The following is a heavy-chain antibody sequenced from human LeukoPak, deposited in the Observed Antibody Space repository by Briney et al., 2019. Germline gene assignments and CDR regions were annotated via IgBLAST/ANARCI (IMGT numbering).Heavy chain of an antibody. J-gene: IGHJ4*02. Sequence: SLRPSCAASGFTFGSYGIHWARLAPGKWLEWLTFIREDGSNKYYAESVKGRFTIARDNSKNTLYLKMNSLRGEDTAVYYCAKGGYCSSTSCYALPDYWGQGTLVTVSS. D-gene: IGHD2-2*01. CDR3: AKGGYCSSTSCYALPDY. CDR2: IREDGSNK. V-gene: IGHV3-30*02. CDR1: GFTFGSYG.